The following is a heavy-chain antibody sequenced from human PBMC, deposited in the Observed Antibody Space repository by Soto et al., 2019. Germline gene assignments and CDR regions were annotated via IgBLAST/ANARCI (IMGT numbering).Heavy chain of an antibody. D-gene: IGHD2-15*01. V-gene: IGHV4-59*01. J-gene: IGHJ6*02. CDR2: IYYSGST. CDR3: ARDRGSVADTYYYYYGMDV. CDR1: GGSISSYY. Sequence: SETLSLTCTVSGGSISSYYWSWIRQPPGKGLEWIGYIYYSGSTNYNPSLKSRVTISVDRSKNQFSLKLSSVTAADTAVYYCARDRGSVADTYYYYYGMDVWGQGTTVTVS.